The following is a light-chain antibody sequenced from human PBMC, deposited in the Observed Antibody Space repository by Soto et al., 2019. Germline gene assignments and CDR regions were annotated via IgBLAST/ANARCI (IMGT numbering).Light chain of an antibody. CDR1: QTIERA. CDR3: QQSANTPPYT. CDR2: DTS. Sequence: DIHLTQSPSSLSASIGDRVTITCRASQTIERALAWYQQKPGRAPRLLIYDTSTLHDGVPSRFSGSGSGTDFSLTIKSLQPEDFGTYYCQQSANTPPYTFGQGTRLEI. J-gene: IGKJ2*01. V-gene: IGKV1-39*01.